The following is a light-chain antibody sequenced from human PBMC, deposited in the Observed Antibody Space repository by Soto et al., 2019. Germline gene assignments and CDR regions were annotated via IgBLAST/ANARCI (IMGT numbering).Light chain of an antibody. CDR1: QSIDRW. V-gene: IGKV1-5*01. Sequence: DIQLTQSPSTLSASVGDRVTLTCRASQSIDRWLAWYQQKVGKAPELLIHDASSLESGVPSKFSGSGSGTEFNLNINSLQPDGFANYYCQQYNHYYRFGQGTKLEIK. CDR2: DAS. J-gene: IGKJ2*03. CDR3: QQYNHYYR.